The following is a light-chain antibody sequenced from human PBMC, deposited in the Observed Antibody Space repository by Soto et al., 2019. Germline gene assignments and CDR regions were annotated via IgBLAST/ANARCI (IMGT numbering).Light chain of an antibody. J-gene: IGKJ2*01. CDR3: MQALQSPYT. Sequence: DIVMTQSPLSLPVTPGEPASISCRSSQSLLYSNGNNYLDWYLQKPGQSPQLLIFLGSSRASGVPGRFSGSGSGTYFTLRISRVEAEDVGVYYCMQALQSPYTFGQGTKLEIK. CDR2: LGS. CDR1: QSLLYSNGNNY. V-gene: IGKV2-28*01.